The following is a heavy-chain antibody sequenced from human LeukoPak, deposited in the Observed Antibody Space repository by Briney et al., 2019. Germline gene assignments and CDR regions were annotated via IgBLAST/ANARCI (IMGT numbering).Heavy chain of an antibody. CDR2: IYHSGST. D-gene: IGHD1-26*01. J-gene: IGHJ5*02. V-gene: IGHV4-38-2*01. CDR1: GYFISSGYY. CDR3: ARHGSGTYFDP. Sequence: SETLSLTCAVSGYFISSGYYWGWIRQPPGKGLEWIGSIYHSGSTYYNPSHKSRVTISVDTSKNQFSLKVSSVTAADTAVHYCARHGSGTYFDPWGQGTLVTVSS.